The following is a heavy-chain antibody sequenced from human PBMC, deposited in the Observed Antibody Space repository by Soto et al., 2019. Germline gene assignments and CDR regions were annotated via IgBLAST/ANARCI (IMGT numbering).Heavy chain of an antibody. CDR3: ARVHGYNPRYFDY. CDR1: GGSIRDYD. J-gene: IGHJ4*02. Sequence: SETLSLTCTVSGGSIRDYDGGWIRQPPGKGPEWIGEINHSGSTNYNPSLKSRVTISVDTSKNQFSLKLSSVTAADTAVYYCARVHGYNPRYFDYWGQGTLVTVSS. D-gene: IGHD5-12*01. CDR2: INHSGST. V-gene: IGHV4-34*09.